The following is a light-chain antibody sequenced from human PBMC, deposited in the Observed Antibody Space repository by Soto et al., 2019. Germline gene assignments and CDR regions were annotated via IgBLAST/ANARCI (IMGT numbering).Light chain of an antibody. CDR2: GAS. J-gene: IGKJ1*01. Sequence: EIVLTPSPDTLSLSPGERATLSCRASQSVSSNYLAWYQQQKPGQAPRLLIYGASSRATGVPDRFSGSGTGTDFTLAISRLEPEDFAVYYCQQYGSLSWTFGQGTKVDIK. V-gene: IGKV3-20*01. CDR3: QQYGSLSWT. CDR1: QSVSSNY.